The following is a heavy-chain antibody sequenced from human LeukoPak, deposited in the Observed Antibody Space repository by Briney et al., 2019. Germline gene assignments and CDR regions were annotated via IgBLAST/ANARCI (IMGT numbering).Heavy chain of an antibody. D-gene: IGHD1-26*01. V-gene: IGHV1-46*01. CDR1: GYTFTSYY. CDR2: INPSGGST. J-gene: IGHJ6*03. CDR3: ARGIVGTSLGRFYYYMDV. Sequence: ASVKVSCKASGYTFTSYYIHWVRQAPGQGLGWMGIINPSGGSTGYAQKFQGRVTMTRDMSTSTVYVELSSLRSEDTAVYYCARGIVGTSLGRFYYYMDVWGKGTTVTVSS.